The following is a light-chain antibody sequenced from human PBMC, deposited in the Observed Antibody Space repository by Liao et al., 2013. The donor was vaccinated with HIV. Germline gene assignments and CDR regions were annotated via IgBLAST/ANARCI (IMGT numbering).Light chain of an antibody. CDR3: QAWDSGPSWV. CDR1: KLGNKY. CDR2: YDS. J-gene: IGLJ3*02. V-gene: IGLV3-1*01. Sequence: SYELTQPPSVSVSPGQTASITCSGDKLGNKYTCWYQQKPGQAPVMVIYYDSDRPSGIPERFSGSNSGNTATLTISGTQAIDEADYYCQAWDSGPSWVFGGGTKLTVL.